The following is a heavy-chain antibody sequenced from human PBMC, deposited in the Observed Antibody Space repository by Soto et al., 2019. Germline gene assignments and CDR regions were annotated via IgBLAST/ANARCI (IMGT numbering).Heavy chain of an antibody. V-gene: IGHV4-59*01. J-gene: IGHJ4*02. CDR2: IYYSGST. CDR1: GGSISSYY. CDR3: ASLGYYFDY. Sequence: TLSLTCTVSGGSISSYYWSWIRQPPGKGLEWIGYIYYSGSTNYNPSLKSRVTISVDTSKNQFSLKLSSVTAADTAAYYCASLGYYFDYWGQGTLVTVSS.